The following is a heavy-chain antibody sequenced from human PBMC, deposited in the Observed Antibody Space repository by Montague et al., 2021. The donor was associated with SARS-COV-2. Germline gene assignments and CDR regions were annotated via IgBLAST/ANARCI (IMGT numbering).Heavy chain of an antibody. CDR2: IYWDDDG. CDR1: GFSLSTDGMG. CDR3: ARTWAYGSGSYGVDP. Sequence: PALVKPTQTLTLTCIFSGFSLSTDGMGVGWIRQPPGRALEWLALIYWDDDGRYSPSLRSRLTFTKDTSKNQVVLTMTNMDPVDTATYYCARTWAYGSGSYGVDPWGQGTLVTVSS. D-gene: IGHD3-10*01. V-gene: IGHV2-5*02. J-gene: IGHJ5*02.